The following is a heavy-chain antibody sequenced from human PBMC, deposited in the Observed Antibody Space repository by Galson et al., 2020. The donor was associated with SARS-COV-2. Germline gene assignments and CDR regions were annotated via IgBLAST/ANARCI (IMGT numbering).Heavy chain of an antibody. J-gene: IGHJ4*02. CDR1: GGSISSSNW. V-gene: IGHV4-4*02. CDR2: IYHSGST. CDR3: ARFGPGDYEEVY. D-gene: IGHD4-17*01. Sequence: SETLSLTCAVSGGSISSSNWWSWVHQPPGKGLEWIGEIYHSGSTNYNPSLKSRVTISVDKSKNQFSLKLSSVTAADTAVYYCARFGPGDYEEVYWGQGTLVTVSS.